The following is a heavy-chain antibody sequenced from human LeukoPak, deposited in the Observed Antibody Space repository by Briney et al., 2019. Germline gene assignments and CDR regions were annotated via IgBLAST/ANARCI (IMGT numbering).Heavy chain of an antibody. CDR2: INPNSGGT. D-gene: IGHD3-22*01. Sequence: GASVKVSCKASGYTFTGYYMHWVRQAPGQGLEWMGWINPNSGGTNYAQKFQGRVTMTRDTSISTAYMELSRLRSDDTAVYYCARKLYDSSRYGQTYYFDNWGKGHLVTVSS. CDR1: GYTFTGYY. CDR3: ARKLYDSSRYGQTYYFDN. V-gene: IGHV1-2*02. J-gene: IGHJ4*02.